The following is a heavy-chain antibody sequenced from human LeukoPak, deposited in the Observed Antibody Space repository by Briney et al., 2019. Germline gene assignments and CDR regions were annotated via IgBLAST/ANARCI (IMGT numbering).Heavy chain of an antibody. D-gene: IGHD6-13*01. V-gene: IGHV3-30-3*01. CDR3: AKVYSSSWGTLHY. CDR2: ISYDGSVK. Sequence: GGSLRLSCAASGFSFNSYAIHWVRQAPGKGLEWVAFISYDGSVKYYADSVKGRLTISRDNSKNTLYLQMNSLRAEDTAVYYCAKVYSSSWGTLHYWGQGTLVTVSS. CDR1: GFSFNSYA. J-gene: IGHJ4*02.